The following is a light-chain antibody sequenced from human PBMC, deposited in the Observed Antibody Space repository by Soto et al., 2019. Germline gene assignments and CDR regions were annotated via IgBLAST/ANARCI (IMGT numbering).Light chain of an antibody. CDR3: QQSYSTPRT. J-gene: IGKJ1*01. CDR2: GAS. Sequence: IVLTQSPGPLSLSPGERAALSCRASESVISSYLAWYQQKPGQAPRLLVYGASSRATGIPDRFTGSGSGTDFTLTISSLQPEDFATYYCQQSYSTPRTFGQGTKVDIK. V-gene: IGKV3-20*01. CDR1: ESVISSY.